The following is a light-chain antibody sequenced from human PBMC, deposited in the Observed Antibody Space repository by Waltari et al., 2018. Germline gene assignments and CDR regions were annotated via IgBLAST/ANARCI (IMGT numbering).Light chain of an antibody. Sequence: QSALTQPASVSGSPGQSITIPCTGTSRDVGAYNYVSRYQQHPGKAPKLMIYEVGNRPSGVSNRFSGSKSGNTASLTISGLQAEDEADYYCSSYTSSSTLVVFGGGTKLTVL. CDR2: EVG. J-gene: IGLJ2*01. CDR1: SRDVGAYNY. V-gene: IGLV2-14*01. CDR3: SSYTSSSTLVV.